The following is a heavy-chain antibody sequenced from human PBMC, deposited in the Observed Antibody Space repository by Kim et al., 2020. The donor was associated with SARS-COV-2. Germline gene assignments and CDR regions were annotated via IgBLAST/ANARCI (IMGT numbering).Heavy chain of an antibody. J-gene: IGHJ6*02. CDR2: IYHSGST. CDR1: GGSISSSNW. D-gene: IGHD3-10*01. V-gene: IGHV4-4*02. CDR3: ARGGYYGSGSYYDRFDYYYYGMDV. Sequence: SETLSLTCAVSGGSISSSNWWSWVRQPPGKGLEWIGEIYHSGSTNYNPSLKSRVTISVDKSKNQFSLKLSSVTAADTAVYYCARGGYYGSGSYYDRFDYYYYGMDVWGQGTTVTVSS.